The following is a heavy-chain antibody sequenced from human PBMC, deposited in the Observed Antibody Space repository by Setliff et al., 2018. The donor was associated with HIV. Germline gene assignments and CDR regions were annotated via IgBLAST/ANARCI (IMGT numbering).Heavy chain of an antibody. Sequence: GGSLRLSCVVSGFTFSSHAMHWVRQAPGKGLEWVAVIWYDGTNIYHADSVKGRFTISRDNSKNTLYRQMNSLRVEDTGVYFCARASYSSSWYNIRPFDYWAQGILVTVSS. CDR3: ARASYSSSWYNIRPFDY. J-gene: IGHJ4*02. D-gene: IGHD6-13*01. CDR2: IWYDGTNI. CDR1: GFTFSSHA. V-gene: IGHV3-33*01.